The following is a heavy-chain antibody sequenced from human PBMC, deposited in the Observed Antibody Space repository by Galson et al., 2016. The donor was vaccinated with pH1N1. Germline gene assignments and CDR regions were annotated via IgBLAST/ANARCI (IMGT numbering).Heavy chain of an antibody. V-gene: IGHV3-53*01. CDR3: AFDTVPNAADH. J-gene: IGHJ5*02. CDR1: EFLVTDRF. D-gene: IGHD4-17*01. Sequence: SLRLSCAASEFLVTDRFMSWVRQAPGKRPEWVSTIYPRGTTYYADFAEGRFTISRDTSKNMLFLHMHALRAEDTALYYCAFDTVPNAADHWGQGTLVTVSS. CDR2: IYPRGTT.